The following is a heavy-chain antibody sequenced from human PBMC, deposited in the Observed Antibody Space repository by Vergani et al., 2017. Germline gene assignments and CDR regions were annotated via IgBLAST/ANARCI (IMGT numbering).Heavy chain of an antibody. CDR3: ASRDITIFGVVIIRGYYYDGIDV. J-gene: IGHJ6*02. D-gene: IGHD3-3*01. Sequence: QVQLVQSGAEVKKPGSSVKVSCKASGGTFSSYAISWVRQAPGQGLEWMGGIIPIFGTANYAQKFQGRVTITADESTSTAYMELSSLRSEDTAVYYCASRDITIFGVVIIRGYYYDGIDVWGQGTTVTVSS. CDR2: IIPIFGTA. V-gene: IGHV1-69*01. CDR1: GGTFSSYA.